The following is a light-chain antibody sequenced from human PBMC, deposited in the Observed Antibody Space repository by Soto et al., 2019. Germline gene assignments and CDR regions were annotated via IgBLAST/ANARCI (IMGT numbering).Light chain of an antibody. CDR2: DTS. CDR1: QSVSSK. Sequence: EMVMTQSPATLSVSPGERATLSCRASQSVSSKLAWYQQKPGQAPRLLIYDTSTRATGIPARFSGSGSGTEFTLTISSLQSEDFALYYCQQYSNWPPITFGQGTRLEIK. J-gene: IGKJ5*01. CDR3: QQYSNWPPIT. V-gene: IGKV3-15*01.